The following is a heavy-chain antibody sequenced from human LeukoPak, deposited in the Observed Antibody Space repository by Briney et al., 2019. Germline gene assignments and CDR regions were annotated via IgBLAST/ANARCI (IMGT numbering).Heavy chain of an antibody. CDR2: MHTTGSS. Sequence: SETLSLTCTVSGGSIKNYYWSWIRQDAGKGLEWTGRMHTTGSSNYNPSLKSRVTMSVDTSKNQFSLKLSSVTAADTAVYYCARDGGSGWYDYWGQGILVTVSS. CDR1: GGSIKNYY. D-gene: IGHD6-19*01. J-gene: IGHJ4*02. CDR3: ARDGGSGWYDY. V-gene: IGHV4-4*07.